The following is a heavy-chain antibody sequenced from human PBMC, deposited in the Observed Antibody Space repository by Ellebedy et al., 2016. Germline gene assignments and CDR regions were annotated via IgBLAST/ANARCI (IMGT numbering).Heavy chain of an antibody. J-gene: IGHJ4*02. D-gene: IGHD5-12*01. CDR3: ARGPQVAYFDY. CDR1: GGSISSGGYY. Sequence: SETLSLXXTVSGGSISSGGYYWSWIRQHPGKGLEWIGYIYYSGSTYYNPSLKSRVTISVDTSKNQFSLKLSSVTAADTAVYYCARGPQVAYFDYWGQGTLVTVSS. V-gene: IGHV4-31*03. CDR2: IYYSGST.